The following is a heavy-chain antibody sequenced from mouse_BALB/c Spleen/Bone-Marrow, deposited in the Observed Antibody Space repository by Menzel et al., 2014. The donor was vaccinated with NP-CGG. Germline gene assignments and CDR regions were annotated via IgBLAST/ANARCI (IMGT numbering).Heavy chain of an antibody. CDR2: INPTSGGT. V-gene: IGHV1S81*02. Sequence: VKLMESGAELVKPGASVKLSCKASGYTFTRYYMYWVKQRPGQGLEWIGEINPTSGGTNFNEKFKSKATLTVDKSSSTAYMQLSSLTSEDSAVYYCTRSNYGYWYFDVWGAGTTVTVSS. D-gene: IGHD1-1*01. CDR3: TRSNYGYWYFDV. CDR1: GYTFTRYY. J-gene: IGHJ1*01.